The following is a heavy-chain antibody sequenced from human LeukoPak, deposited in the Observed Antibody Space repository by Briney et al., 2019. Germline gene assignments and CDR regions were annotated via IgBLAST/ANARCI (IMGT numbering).Heavy chain of an antibody. J-gene: IGHJ6*03. V-gene: IGHV4-34*01. CDR3: AKYAGYCSSTSCQGYYYYMDV. D-gene: IGHD2-2*03. Sequence: SETLSLTCTVSGGFISGYYWNWIRQSPGKGLEWIGEINHSGSTNYNPSLKSRVTISVDTSKNQFSLKLSSVTAADTAVYYCAKYAGYCSSTSCQGYYYYMDVWGKGTTVTVSS. CDR2: INHSGST. CDR1: GGFISGYY.